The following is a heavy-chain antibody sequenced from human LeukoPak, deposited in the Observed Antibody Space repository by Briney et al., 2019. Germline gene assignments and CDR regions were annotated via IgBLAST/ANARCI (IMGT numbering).Heavy chain of an antibody. CDR2: INPTGGST. CDR1: GYTFPSYF. D-gene: IGHD6-6*01. CDR3: ARTAARRFDY. J-gene: IGHJ4*02. Sequence: GASVKVSFKASGYTFPSYFMHWVRQAPGQGLEWMGIINPTGGSTTYAQKFQGRVTMTRDTSTSTVYMELSSLRSDDTAVYYCARTAARRFDYWGQGTQVTVSS. V-gene: IGHV1-46*01.